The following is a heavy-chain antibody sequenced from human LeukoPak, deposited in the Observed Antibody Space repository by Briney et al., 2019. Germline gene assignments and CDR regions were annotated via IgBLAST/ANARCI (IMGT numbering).Heavy chain of an antibody. CDR2: INTDGSST. V-gene: IGHV3-74*01. CDR3: ASLRGYSYGPLDY. CDR1: GFTFSSYW. Sequence: PGGSLRLSCAASGFTFSSYWMHWVRQAPGKGLVWVSRINTDGSSTSYADSVKGRFTISRDNAKNTLYLQMNSLRAEDTAVYYCASLRGYSYGPLDYWGQGTLVTVPS. D-gene: IGHD5-18*01. J-gene: IGHJ4*02.